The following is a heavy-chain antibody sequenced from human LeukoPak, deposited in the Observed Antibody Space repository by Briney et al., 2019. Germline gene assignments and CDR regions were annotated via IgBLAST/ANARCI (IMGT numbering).Heavy chain of an antibody. V-gene: IGHV4-39*07. CDR2: IYYNGST. CDR3: TITSRYSYGPGHHYYYYYREV. J-gene: IGHJ6*03. D-gene: IGHD5-18*01. Sequence: SETLSLTCTVSGGSISSRSYSWGGIRQPPGKGLEWLGSIYYNGSTYYTPSLKSRVTLSLDTSKNQFSLQLSSVTAADTALYCDTITSRYSYGPGHHYYYYYREVWGEGNTVTVSS. CDR1: GGSISSRSYS.